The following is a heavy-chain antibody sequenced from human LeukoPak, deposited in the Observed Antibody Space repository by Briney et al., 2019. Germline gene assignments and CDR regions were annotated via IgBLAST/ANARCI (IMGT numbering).Heavy chain of an antibody. CDR2: ISYDGSKK. D-gene: IGHD3-16*01. J-gene: IGHJ6*02. V-gene: IGHV3-30*18. CDR1: GFTFSSYG. CDR3: AKHEGGSMNV. Sequence: GGSLRLSCAASGFTFSSYGMHWVRQAPGKGLEWLAVISYDGSKKYYADSIKGRFTVSRDNSKNTLNLQMNSLRAEDTAVYYCAKHEGGSMNVWGQGTTVTVSS.